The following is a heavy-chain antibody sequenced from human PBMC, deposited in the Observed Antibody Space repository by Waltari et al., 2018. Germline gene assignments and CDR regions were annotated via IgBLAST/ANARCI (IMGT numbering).Heavy chain of an antibody. CDR3: ARALHFFDY. J-gene: IGHJ4*02. CDR1: GGSFSGYY. V-gene: IGHV4-34*01. Sequence: QVQLQQWGAGLLKPSETLSLTCAVYGGSFSGYYWSWIRQPPGKGLEGIGEINHSGSTNYNPSLKSRFTISVDTSKNQFSLKLSSVTAADTAVYYCARALHFFDYWGQGTLVTVSS. CDR2: INHSGST.